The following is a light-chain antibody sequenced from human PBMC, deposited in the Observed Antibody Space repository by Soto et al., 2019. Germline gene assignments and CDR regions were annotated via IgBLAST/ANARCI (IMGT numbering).Light chain of an antibody. Sequence: IQMSQSPSSLSASVLDRVTITCRASQGISNELGWYQQRPGKAPKVLIYGASNLQSGVPSRFSGSASGTDFTLTISSLQPEDFATYYCLQDYTYPWTFGQGTKVDIK. J-gene: IGKJ1*01. CDR1: QGISNE. CDR3: LQDYTYPWT. V-gene: IGKV1-6*01. CDR2: GAS.